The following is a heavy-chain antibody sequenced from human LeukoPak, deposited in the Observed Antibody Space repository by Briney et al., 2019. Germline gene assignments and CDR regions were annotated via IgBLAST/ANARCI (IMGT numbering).Heavy chain of an antibody. Sequence: KPSETLSLTCTVSGGSISSYYWSWIRQPAGKGLEWIGRIYTSGSTNYNPSLKRRVTMSVDTSKNQFSLKLSSVTAADTAVYYCATAAAGTSTDLYYYYYYMDVWGKGTTVTVSS. CDR2: IYTSGST. D-gene: IGHD6-13*01. V-gene: IGHV4-4*07. CDR3: ATAAAGTSTDLYYYYYYMDV. CDR1: GGSISSYY. J-gene: IGHJ6*03.